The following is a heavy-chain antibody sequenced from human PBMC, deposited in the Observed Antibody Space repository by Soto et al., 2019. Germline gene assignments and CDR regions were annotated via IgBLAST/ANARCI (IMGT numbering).Heavy chain of an antibody. J-gene: IGHJ4*02. CDR1: GFTFSSYV. CDR2: VSTSGGST. D-gene: IGHD5-12*01. Sequence: EVQLLESGGGLVQPGGSLRLSCAASGFTFSSYVMSWVRQAPGKGLEWVSAVSTSGGSTFYAGSVKGRFAISRDNSKNTLYLQMNRLRAEDTAVYYCAKKAGYSGYDPFHYWGQGTLVTVSS. CDR3: AKKAGYSGYDPFHY. V-gene: IGHV3-23*01.